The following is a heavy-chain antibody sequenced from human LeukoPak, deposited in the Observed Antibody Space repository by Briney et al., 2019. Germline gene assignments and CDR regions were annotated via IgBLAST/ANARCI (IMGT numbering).Heavy chain of an antibody. CDR1: GGSFSGDY. Sequence: SETLSLTCAVYGGSFSGDYWSWIRQPPGKGLEWIGEINHSGSTNYNPSLKSRVTISVDTSKNQFSLKLSSVTAADTAVYYCARAKGSGSYFNWFDPWGQGTLVTVSS. CDR3: ARAKGSGSYFNWFDP. V-gene: IGHV4-34*01. J-gene: IGHJ5*02. D-gene: IGHD3-10*01. CDR2: INHSGST.